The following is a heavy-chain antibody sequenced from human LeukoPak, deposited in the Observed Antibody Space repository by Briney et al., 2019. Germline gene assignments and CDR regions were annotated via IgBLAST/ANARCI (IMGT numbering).Heavy chain of an antibody. D-gene: IGHD6-19*01. CDR2: ISSSSSTI. V-gene: IGHV3-48*01. CDR1: KFTFSDYG. J-gene: IGHJ3*02. Sequence: QPGGSLRLSCAASKFTFSDYGMNWVRQAPGKGLEWVSYISSSSSTIYYGDSVKGRFTISRDNAENSLYLQMNSLRADDTAVYYCARGASVVAGNDNAFDIWGQGTMVTVSS. CDR3: ARGASVVAGNDNAFDI.